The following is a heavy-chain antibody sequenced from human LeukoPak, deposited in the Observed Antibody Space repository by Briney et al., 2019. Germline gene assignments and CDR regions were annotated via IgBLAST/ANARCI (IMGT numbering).Heavy chain of an antibody. CDR3: ARRPAAVAAKGAFDI. J-gene: IGHJ3*02. CDR1: GGSISSSNW. Sequence: RPSGTLSLTCAVSGGSISSSNWWGWVRQPPGTGLEWIGEIYHSGSTNYNPSLKSRVTISVDKSKNQFSLKLSSVTAADTAVYYCARRPAAVAAKGAFDIWGQGTMVTVSS. D-gene: IGHD6-19*01. V-gene: IGHV4-4*02. CDR2: IYHSGST.